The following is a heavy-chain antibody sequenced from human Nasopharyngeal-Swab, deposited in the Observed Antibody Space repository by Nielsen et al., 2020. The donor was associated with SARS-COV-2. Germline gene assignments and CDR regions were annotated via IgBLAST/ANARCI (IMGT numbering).Heavy chain of an antibody. CDR1: GYTFTGYY. J-gene: IGHJ5*02. CDR2: INPNSGGT. V-gene: IGHV1-2*02. CDR3: ARESREVAPAANWFDP. D-gene: IGHD2-2*01. Sequence: ASVKVSCKASGYTFTGYYMHWVRQAPGQGLEWMGWINPNSGGTNYAQKFQGRVTMTRDTSISTAYMELSRLRSDDTAVYYCARESREVAPAANWFDPWGQGTLVTVSS.